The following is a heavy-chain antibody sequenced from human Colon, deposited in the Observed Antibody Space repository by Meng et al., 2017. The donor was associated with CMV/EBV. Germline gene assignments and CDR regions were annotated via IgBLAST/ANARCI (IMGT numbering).Heavy chain of an antibody. J-gene: IGHJ6*02. CDR1: GFSFNSYT. CDR3: AKVRGPSVYYAMDV. V-gene: IGHV3-21*01. Sequence: GGSLRLSCVASGFSFNSYTMTWVRQAPGKGLEWVSSISVSSGNIYYADSVTGRFTISRNNAKDSVYLQMNSLTAEDTAVYYCAKVRGPSVYYAMDVWGQGTAVTVSS. CDR2: ISVSSGNI. D-gene: IGHD3-10*01.